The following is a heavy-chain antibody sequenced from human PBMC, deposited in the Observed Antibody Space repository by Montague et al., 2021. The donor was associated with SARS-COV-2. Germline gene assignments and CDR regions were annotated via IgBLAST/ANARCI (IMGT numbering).Heavy chain of an antibody. Sequence: SETLSLTCAVYGGSFSGYYWSWIRQPPGKGLEWIGEINHSGSTNYNPSLKSRVTISVDTSKNQFSLKLSSVTAADTAVYYCARARQDVVVPALGIGAYYYYYYRDVWGKGTMVTVSS. CDR3: ARARQDVVVPALGIGAYYYYYYRDV. V-gene: IGHV4-34*01. J-gene: IGHJ6*03. CDR1: GGSFSGYY. CDR2: INHSGST. D-gene: IGHD2-2*01.